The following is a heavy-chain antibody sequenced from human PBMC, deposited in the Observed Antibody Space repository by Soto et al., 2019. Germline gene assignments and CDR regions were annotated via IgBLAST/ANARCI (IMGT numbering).Heavy chain of an antibody. CDR3: ARVPCSTSCYIAEYYYGMDV. CDR1: GYTFTSYA. J-gene: IGHJ6*02. V-gene: IGHV1-3*01. Sequence: ASVKVSCKASGYTFTSYAMHCVRQAPGQRLEWMGWINAGNGNTKYSQKFQGRVTITRDTSASTAYMELSSLRSVDTAVYYCARVPCSTSCYIAEYYYGMDVWGQGTTVTVSS. D-gene: IGHD2-2*02. CDR2: INAGNGNT.